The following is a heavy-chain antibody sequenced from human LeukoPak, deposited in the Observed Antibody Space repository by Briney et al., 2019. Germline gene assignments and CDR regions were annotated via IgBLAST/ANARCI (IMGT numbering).Heavy chain of an antibody. CDR1: GASISSDY. D-gene: IGHD3-3*01. Sequence: SETLSLTCTVSGASISSDYWSWIRQPPGKGLEWIGYIYYSGSTYYNPSLKSRVTISVDTSKNQFSLKLSSVTAADTAVYYCARDTIFGVALYYYGMDVWGQGTTVTVSS. CDR3: ARDTIFGVALYYYGMDV. J-gene: IGHJ6*02. CDR2: IYYSGST. V-gene: IGHV4-30-4*01.